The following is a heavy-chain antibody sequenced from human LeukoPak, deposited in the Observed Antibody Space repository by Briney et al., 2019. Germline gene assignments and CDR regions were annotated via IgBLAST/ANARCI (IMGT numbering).Heavy chain of an antibody. D-gene: IGHD5-24*01. V-gene: IGHV1-8*01. CDR2: TNPDSANT. CDR3: GRGGEMATINY. CDR1: GYTFTSYA. Sequence: ASVKVSCKTSGYTFTSYAINWVRQATGQGLEWMGWTNPDSANTGFAQKFQGRLTLTRNTSTRAAYMELSSLTSEDTAVYYCGRGGEMATINYWGQGTLVTVSS. J-gene: IGHJ4*02.